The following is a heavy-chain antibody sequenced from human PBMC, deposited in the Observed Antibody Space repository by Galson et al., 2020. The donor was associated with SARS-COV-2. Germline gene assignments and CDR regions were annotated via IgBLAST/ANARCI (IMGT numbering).Heavy chain of an antibody. CDR1: GGSISSNINY. D-gene: IGHD3-22*01. Sequence: SETLSLTCTVSGGSISSNINYWGWIRQSPGKGLAWIGRAYYTGSAYYNPSLKSRVTISVDTSKNQFSLKLSSVTAADTALYYCASPSYYFDSSGYYYESAFNIWGQGAMVTVSS. CDR3: ASPSYYFDSSGYYYESAFNI. J-gene: IGHJ3*02. V-gene: IGHV4-39*01. CDR2: AYYTGSA.